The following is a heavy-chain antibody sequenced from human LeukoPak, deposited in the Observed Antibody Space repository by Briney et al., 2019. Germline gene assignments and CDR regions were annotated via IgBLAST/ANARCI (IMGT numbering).Heavy chain of an antibody. J-gene: IGHJ4*02. D-gene: IGHD3-9*01. Sequence: ASVKVSCKASGYTFTSYDINWVRQATGQGLEWMGWISASNGNTNYAQELQGRVTMTTDTSTTTAYMELRSLRSDDTAVYYCARRPSVGYEILTGYVDYWGQGTLVTVSS. CDR1: GYTFTSYD. V-gene: IGHV1-18*01. CDR2: ISASNGNT. CDR3: ARRPSVGYEILTGYVDY.